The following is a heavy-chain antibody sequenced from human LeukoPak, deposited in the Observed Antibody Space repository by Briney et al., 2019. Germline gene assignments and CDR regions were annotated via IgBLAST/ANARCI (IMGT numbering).Heavy chain of an antibody. D-gene: IGHD6-13*01. Sequence: GGSLRLSCAASGFTFSSYEMNWVRQAPGKGLEWVSYISSSGSTIYYADSVKGRFTISRDNAKNSLYLQMSSLRAEDTAVYYCARESSWDEFDYWGQGTLVTVSS. CDR2: ISSSGSTI. CDR1: GFTFSSYE. V-gene: IGHV3-48*03. CDR3: ARESSWDEFDY. J-gene: IGHJ4*02.